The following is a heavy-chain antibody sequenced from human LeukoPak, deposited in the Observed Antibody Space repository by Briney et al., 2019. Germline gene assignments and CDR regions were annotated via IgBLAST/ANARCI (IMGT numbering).Heavy chain of an antibody. V-gene: IGHV3-30-3*01. CDR2: ISYDGSNK. J-gene: IGHJ3*02. D-gene: IGHD6-19*01. CDR3: ARGVSSGWSFDAFDI. Sequence: GGSLRLSCAASGFTFSSYAMHWVRQAPGKGLEWVAVISYDGSNKYYADSVKGRFTISRDNSKNTLYLQMNSLRAEDTAVYYCARGVSSGWSFDAFDIWGQGTMVTVSS. CDR1: GFTFSSYA.